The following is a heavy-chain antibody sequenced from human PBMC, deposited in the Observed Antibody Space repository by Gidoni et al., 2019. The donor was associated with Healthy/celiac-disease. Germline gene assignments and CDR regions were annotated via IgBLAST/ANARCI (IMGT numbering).Heavy chain of an antibody. J-gene: IGHJ6*02. D-gene: IGHD1-26*01. Sequence: QVQLVESGGGVVQPGRSLRLSCAASGFTFSSYGMHWVRQAPGKGLEWVAVISYDGSNKYYADSVKGRFTISRDNSKNTLYLQMNSLRAEDTAVYYCAKAGGASYYGMDVWGQGTTVTVSS. V-gene: IGHV3-30*18. CDR2: ISYDGSNK. CDR3: AKAGGASYYGMDV. CDR1: GFTFSSYG.